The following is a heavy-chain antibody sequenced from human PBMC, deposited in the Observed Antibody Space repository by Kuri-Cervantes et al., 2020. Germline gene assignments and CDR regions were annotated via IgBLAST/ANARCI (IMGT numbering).Heavy chain of an antibody. CDR3: AKGAKYNWKVDAFDI. CDR2: IWYDGSNK. D-gene: IGHD1-20*01. CDR1: GFTFSSYG. Sequence: GESLKISCAASGFTFSSYGMHWVRQAPGKGLEWVAVIWYDGSNKYYADSVKGRFTISRDNSKNTLYLQMNSLRAEDTAVYYCAKGAKYNWKVDAFDIWGQGTMVTVSS. J-gene: IGHJ3*02. V-gene: IGHV3-33*06.